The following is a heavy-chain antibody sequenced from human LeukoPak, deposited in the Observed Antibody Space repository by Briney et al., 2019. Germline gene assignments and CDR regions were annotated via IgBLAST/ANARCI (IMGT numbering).Heavy chain of an antibody. D-gene: IGHD2-15*01. CDR1: GFTFSSYW. Sequence: PGGSLRLSCAASGFTFSSYWMSWVRQAPGKGLEWVANIKQDVSEKYYVDSVKGRFTISRDNAKNSLYLQINSLRAEDTAVYYCASHYCSGDSCSRDYWGQGTLVTVSS. CDR2: IKQDVSEK. V-gene: IGHV3-7*01. CDR3: ASHYCSGDSCSRDY. J-gene: IGHJ4*02.